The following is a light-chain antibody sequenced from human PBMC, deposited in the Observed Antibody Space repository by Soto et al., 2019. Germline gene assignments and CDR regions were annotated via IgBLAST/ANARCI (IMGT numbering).Light chain of an antibody. CDR2: DAS. CDR3: QQGTNWSPIT. Sequence: EIVMTQSPGTLSLSPGERATLSCRTNQSVSSSYLAWYQQRPGQAPRLLIYDASARATGIPGRFSGSGSGTDFTLTITSLEPEDFAVYYCQQGTNWSPITFGRGTRLVIK. J-gene: IGKJ5*01. V-gene: IGKV3D-20*02. CDR1: QSVSSSY.